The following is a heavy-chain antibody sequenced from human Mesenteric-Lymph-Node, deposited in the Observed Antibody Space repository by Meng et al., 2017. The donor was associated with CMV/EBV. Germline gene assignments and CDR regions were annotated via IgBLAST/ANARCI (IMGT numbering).Heavy chain of an antibody. CDR1: GFTLSSYW. D-gene: IGHD2-2*02. J-gene: IGHJ3*02. V-gene: IGHV3-74*01. CDR3: ARGYCSSSSCYSRAFDI. Sequence: GESLKISCAASGFTLSSYWMHWVRQAPGKGLVWVSRINSDGSSTSYADSVKGRFTISRDNAKNTLYLQMNSLRAEDTAVYYCARGYCSSSSCYSRAFDIWGQGTMVTVS. CDR2: INSDGSST.